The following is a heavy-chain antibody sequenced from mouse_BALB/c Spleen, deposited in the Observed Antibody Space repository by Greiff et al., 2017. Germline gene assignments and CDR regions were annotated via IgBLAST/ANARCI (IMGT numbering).Heavy chain of an antibody. CDR3: TSSVRRTFAY. CDR2: IYPGSGST. CDR1: GYTFTSYW. J-gene: IGHJ3*01. Sequence: LQQPGSELVRPGASVKLSCKASGYTFTSYWMHWVKQRPGQGLEWIGNIYPGSGSTNYDEKFKSKATLTVDTSSSTAYMQLSSLTSEDSAVYYCTSSVRRTFAYWGQGTLVTVSA. D-gene: IGHD2-14*01. V-gene: IGHV1S22*01.